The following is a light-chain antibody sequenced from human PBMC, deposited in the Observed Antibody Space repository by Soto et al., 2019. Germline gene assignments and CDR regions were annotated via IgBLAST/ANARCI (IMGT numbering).Light chain of an antibody. CDR1: QDVSQW. V-gene: IGKV1-5*03. J-gene: IGKJ2*01. Sequence: DIQMTQSPSTLSASVGDRVIITCRASQDVSQWLAWDQQKPGKAPKLLIYKASQLESGVPSRFSGRGSGTEFTLTIRDLQPDDFATYFCQQYDSDSYTFGQGTKLDIK. CDR2: KAS. CDR3: QQYDSDSYT.